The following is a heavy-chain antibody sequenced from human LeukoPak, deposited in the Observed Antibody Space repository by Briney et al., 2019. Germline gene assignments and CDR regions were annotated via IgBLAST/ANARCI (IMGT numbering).Heavy chain of an antibody. D-gene: IGHD4/OR15-4a*01. CDR2: IYSDNT. J-gene: IGHJ4*02. V-gene: IGHV3-53*01. Sequence: GGSLRLSCAASGFIVSSNSMSWVRQAPGKGLEWVSFIYSDNTHYSDSVKGRFTISRDNSKNTLYLQMNSLRAEDTAVYYCARRAGAYSHPYDYWGQGTLVTVSS. CDR1: GFIVSSNS. CDR3: ARRAGAYSHPYDY.